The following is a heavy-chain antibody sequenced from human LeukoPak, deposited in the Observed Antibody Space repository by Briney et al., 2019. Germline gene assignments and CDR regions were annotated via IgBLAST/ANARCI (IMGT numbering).Heavy chain of an antibody. Sequence: SETLSLTCTVSGGSISSGDYYWSWIRQPPGKGLEWIGCIYYSGYTYYSPSLKSRLTISVDTSKNQFSLKLSSVSAADTAVYYCAREAYYESSGYYLAFDYWGQGTLVTVSS. CDR2: IYYSGYT. D-gene: IGHD3-22*01. V-gene: IGHV4-30-4*01. J-gene: IGHJ4*02. CDR1: GGSISSGDYY. CDR3: AREAYYESSGYYLAFDY.